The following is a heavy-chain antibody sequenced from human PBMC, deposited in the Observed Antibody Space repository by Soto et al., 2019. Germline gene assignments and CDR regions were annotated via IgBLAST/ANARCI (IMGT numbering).Heavy chain of an antibody. CDR3: AKVGIGWSDVFDV. V-gene: IGHV3-23*01. CDR2: ISSTGGTT. CDR1: GFTFSNYG. J-gene: IGHJ3*01. D-gene: IGHD6-19*01. Sequence: EVQLLESGGGLAQPGGSLRLSCAASGFTFSNYGMAWVRQAQGTGLEWVASISSTGGTTYYADSVKGRFTISRDDSKNTFYLQRHSLRAEDTALYYCAKVGIGWSDVFDVWGQGTKVTVSS.